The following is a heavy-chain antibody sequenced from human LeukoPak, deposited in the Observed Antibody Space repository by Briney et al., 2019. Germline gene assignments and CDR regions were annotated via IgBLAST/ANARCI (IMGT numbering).Heavy chain of an antibody. D-gene: IGHD3-22*01. V-gene: IGHV3-21*01. J-gene: IGHJ4*02. CDR1: GFTFSSYS. CDR2: ISSSSSYI. Sequence: TAGGSLRLSCAASGFTFSSYSMNWVRQAPGKGLEWVSSISSSSSYIYYADSVKGRFTISRDNAKNSLYLQMNSLRAEDTAVYYCANQRSSGYHDYWGQGTLVTVSS. CDR3: ANQRSSGYHDY.